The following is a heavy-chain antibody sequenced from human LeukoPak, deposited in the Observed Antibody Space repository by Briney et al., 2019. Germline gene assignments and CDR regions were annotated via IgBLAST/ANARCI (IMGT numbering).Heavy chain of an antibody. CDR3: ARGPYSSSWLYFDY. D-gene: IGHD6-13*01. CDR1: GGSFSGYY. Sequence: SETLSLTCAVYGGSFSGYYWSWIRQPPGKGLEWIGEINHSGSTNYNPSLKSRVTMSVDTSKNQFSLKLSSVTAADTAVYFCARGPYSSSWLYFDYWGQGSLVTVSS. CDR2: INHSGST. V-gene: IGHV4-34*01. J-gene: IGHJ4*02.